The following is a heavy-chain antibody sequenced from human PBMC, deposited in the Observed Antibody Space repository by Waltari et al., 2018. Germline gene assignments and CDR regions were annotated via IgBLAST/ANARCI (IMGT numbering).Heavy chain of an antibody. D-gene: IGHD6-13*01. CDR1: GYTFTNYS. CDR3: ARGRGTLGQLLVTY. J-gene: IGHJ4*02. CDR2: VDPDGGGT. V-gene: IGHV1-46*01. Sequence: QVQLVQSGAEVERPGASVSNSCKASGYTFTNYSVHWLRQDPGRGFEWLGIVDPDGGGTTYAPKVRDRLSRTRDTSTSVLYMALDNLNSDDSAIYFCARGRGTLGQLLVTYWGQGTQVLVSS.